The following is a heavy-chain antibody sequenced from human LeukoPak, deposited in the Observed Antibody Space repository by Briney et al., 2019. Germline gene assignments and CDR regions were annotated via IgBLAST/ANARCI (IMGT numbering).Heavy chain of an antibody. D-gene: IGHD5-18*01. J-gene: IGHJ4*02. CDR3: ARGGGVDTAFDY. Sequence: GASVKVSCKASGYTFTSYNIGWVRQAPGQGLEWMGWIKNFSGNTDYAQKLQGRVTMTTDTSTSTAYMELRSLRSDDTAVYYCARGGGVDTAFDYWGQGTLVTVSS. V-gene: IGHV1-18*01. CDR1: GYTFTSYN. CDR2: IKNFSGNT.